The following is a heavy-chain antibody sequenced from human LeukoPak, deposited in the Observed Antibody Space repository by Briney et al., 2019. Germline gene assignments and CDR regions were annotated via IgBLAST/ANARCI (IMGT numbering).Heavy chain of an antibody. D-gene: IGHD1-7*01. V-gene: IGHV1-2*06. J-gene: IGHJ5*02. CDR2: INPNSGGT. Sequence: ASVKVSCKASGYTFTGYYMHWVRQAPGQGLEWMGRINPNSGGTNYAQKFQGRVTMTRDTYISTAYMELSRLRSDDTAVYYCARENNWNYFSHLNWFDPWGQGTLVTVSS. CDR1: GYTFTGYY. CDR3: ARENNWNYFSHLNWFDP.